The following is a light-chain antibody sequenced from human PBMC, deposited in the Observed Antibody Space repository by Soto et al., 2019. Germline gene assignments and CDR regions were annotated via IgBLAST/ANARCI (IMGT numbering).Light chain of an antibody. CDR2: EVS. CDR3: SSYAGSNVPYV. Sequence: QSVLTQPPSASGSPGQSVTISCTGTSSDVGGYNYVSWYQQHPGKAPKLMIYEVSKRPSGIPDRFSGYKSGNTASLTVSGLQPVDEADYYCSSYAGSNVPYVFGTGTKLTVL. V-gene: IGLV2-8*01. J-gene: IGLJ1*01. CDR1: SSDVGGYNY.